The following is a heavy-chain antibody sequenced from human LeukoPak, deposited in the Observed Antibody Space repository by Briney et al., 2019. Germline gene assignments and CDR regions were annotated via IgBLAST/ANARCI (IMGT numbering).Heavy chain of an antibody. D-gene: IGHD6-13*01. CDR2: INGDGTTT. V-gene: IGHV3-74*01. Sequence: GGSLRLSCAASGFTFSSYWMHWVRQAPGKGLVWVSHINGDGTTTYYADSVKGRFTISRDNAKNTVYLQMNSLRAEDTAVYYCAKGGSSSPRSTFDYWGQGTLLTVSS. CDR3: AKGGSSSPRSTFDY. CDR1: GFTFSSYW. J-gene: IGHJ4*02.